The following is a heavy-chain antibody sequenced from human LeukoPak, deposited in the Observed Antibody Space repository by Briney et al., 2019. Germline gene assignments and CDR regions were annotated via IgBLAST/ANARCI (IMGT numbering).Heavy chain of an antibody. CDR2: INPDGNKK. CDR1: GLTFSSSW. CDR3: ARDLAYSRLDY. D-gene: IGHD5-18*01. V-gene: IGHV3-7*01. Sequence: GVSLRRSCAVSGLTFSSSWMDWVRQAPGKGLEWVASINPDGNKKYSADSVKGRFTISRDNAENSLYLQMNSLRVEDTAFYYCARDLAYSRLDYWGQGMLVTVFS. J-gene: IGHJ4*02.